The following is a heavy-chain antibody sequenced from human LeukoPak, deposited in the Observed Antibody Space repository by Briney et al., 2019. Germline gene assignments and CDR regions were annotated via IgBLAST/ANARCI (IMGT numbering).Heavy chain of an antibody. V-gene: IGHV3-30*02. CDR2: IWGDGTIK. J-gene: IGHJ6*02. Sequence: GGSLRLSCAASGFTFGAYAMHWVRQAPGKGLEWVAVIWGDGTIKYYADSVRGRFTISRDNTKNTLYLQMSSLRTEDTALYYCAKDKWFGAFYYYYGIDVWGQGPRVTGSS. CDR3: AKDKWFGAFYYYYGIDV. CDR1: GFTFGAYA. D-gene: IGHD3-10*01.